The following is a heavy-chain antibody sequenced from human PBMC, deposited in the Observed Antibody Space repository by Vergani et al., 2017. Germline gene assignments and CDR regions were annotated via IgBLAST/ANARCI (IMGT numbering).Heavy chain of an antibody. J-gene: IGHJ4*02. CDR2: ISGSGGST. CDR3: AKAFNIMSTFGGVIDY. Sequence: EVQLLESGGGLVQPGGSLKLSCAASGFTFSSYAMSWVRQAPGKGLVWVSAISGSGGSTYYADSVKGRFTIARDNSKNTLYLQMNSLRAEDTAVYYCAKAFNIMSTFGGVIDYWGQGTLVTVSS. V-gene: IGHV3-23*01. D-gene: IGHD3-16*02. CDR1: GFTFSSYA.